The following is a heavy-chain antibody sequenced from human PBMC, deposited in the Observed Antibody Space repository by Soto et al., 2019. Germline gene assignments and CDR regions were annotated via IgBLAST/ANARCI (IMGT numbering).Heavy chain of an antibody. CDR3: ARGRGYSDGLDH. J-gene: IGHJ5*02. V-gene: IGHV4-30-4*01. CDR1: GDSISSANNY. CDR2: ISYSGTT. Sequence: SETLSLTCTVSGDSISSANNYWSWIRQPPGEGLEWIGFISYSGTTSYSPSLKSRLAISLDTSKNQFSLSLTSVTAADTAVYYCARGRGYSDGLDHLGQGTLVT. D-gene: IGHD5-12*01.